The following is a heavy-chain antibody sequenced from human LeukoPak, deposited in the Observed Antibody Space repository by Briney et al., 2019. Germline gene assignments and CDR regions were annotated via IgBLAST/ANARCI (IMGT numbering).Heavy chain of an antibody. CDR3: TRGVAISTSGWYDTFDY. V-gene: IGHV3-64*02. CDR1: GFTFRDYA. CDR2: ISTDGSRI. D-gene: IGHD6-19*01. J-gene: IGHJ4*02. Sequence: PGGSLRLSCAASGFTFRDYAMYWVRQAPGKGLEYVSVISTDGSRIYYADSVKGRFTISRDNSKNTLYLQMGSLRAEDMAVYYCTRGVAISTSGWYDTFDYWGQGALVTASS.